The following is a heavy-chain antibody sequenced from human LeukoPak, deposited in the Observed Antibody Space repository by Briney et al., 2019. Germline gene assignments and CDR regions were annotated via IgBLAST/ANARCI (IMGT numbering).Heavy chain of an antibody. J-gene: IGHJ5*02. Sequence: GASVKVSCKASGYTFTGYYMHWVRQAPGQGLEWMGRINPNSGGTNYAQKFQGRVTMTRDTSISTAYMELSRLRSDDPAVYYCARGCGGGSCYRNWFDPWGQGTLVTVSS. CDR3: ARGCGGGSCYRNWFDP. CDR2: INPNSGGT. CDR1: GYTFTGYY. V-gene: IGHV1-2*06. D-gene: IGHD2-15*01.